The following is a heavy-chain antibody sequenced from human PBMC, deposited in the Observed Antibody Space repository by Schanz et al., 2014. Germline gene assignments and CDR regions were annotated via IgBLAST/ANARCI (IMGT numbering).Heavy chain of an antibody. J-gene: IGHJ4*02. CDR2: ISASGGTT. V-gene: IGHV3-23*01. CDR3: AASSGWHPSTDY. CDR1: GFAFSSFA. D-gene: IGHD6-19*01. Sequence: EVQLLESGGGLVQPGGSLRLSCAASGFAFSSFAMTWVRQAPGKGLEWVSAISASGGTTYYADSVKGRFTISRDNSKNTLYLQLGSLSAEDTAVYYCAASSGWHPSTDYWGQGTLVTVSS.